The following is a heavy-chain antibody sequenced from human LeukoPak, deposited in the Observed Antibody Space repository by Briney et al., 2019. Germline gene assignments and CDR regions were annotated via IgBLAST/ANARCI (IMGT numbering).Heavy chain of an antibody. D-gene: IGHD3-10*01. CDR1: RFTFSSYA. Sequence: GGSLRLSCAASRFTFSSYAMHWVRQAPGKGLEWVAVISYDGSNEYYADSVKGRFTISRDNSKNTLYLEMNSLRAEDTAVYYCAIQKADLITMIRGVIAYWGQGTLVTVSS. CDR2: ISYDGSNE. CDR3: AIQKADLITMIRGVIAY. V-gene: IGHV3-30*14. J-gene: IGHJ4*02.